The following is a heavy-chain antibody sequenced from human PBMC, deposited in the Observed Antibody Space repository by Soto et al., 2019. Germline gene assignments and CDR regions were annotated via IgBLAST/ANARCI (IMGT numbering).Heavy chain of an antibody. V-gene: IGHV3-21*01. CDR2: ISSSSSYI. J-gene: IGHJ6*02. CDR3: ARDGQVGATKYYYGMDV. Sequence: GGSLRLSCAASGFTFSSYSMNWVRQAPGKGLEWVSSISSSSSYIYYADSVKGRFTISRDNAKDSLYLQMNSLRAEDTAVYYCARDGQVGATKYYYGMDVWGQGTTVTVSS. CDR1: GFTFSSYS. D-gene: IGHD1-26*01.